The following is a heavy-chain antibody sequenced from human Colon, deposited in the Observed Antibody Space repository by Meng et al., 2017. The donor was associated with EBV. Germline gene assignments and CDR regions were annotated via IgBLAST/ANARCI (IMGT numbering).Heavy chain of an antibody. CDR2: IHHSGST. V-gene: IGHV4-34*01. D-gene: IGHD3-22*01. CDR1: GGSFSGNF. J-gene: IGHJ5*01. CDR3: ARDPAQEDFDTSGYMYDS. Sequence: HVHPHLWGAGLLKLSETLPLTCAVFGGSFSGNFWTWIRQSPGEGLEWIGEIHHSGSTKYNPSLKNRVSISLDTSKKQFSLQLTSVTASDTAVYFCARDPAQEDFDTSGYMYDSWGPGTLVTVSS.